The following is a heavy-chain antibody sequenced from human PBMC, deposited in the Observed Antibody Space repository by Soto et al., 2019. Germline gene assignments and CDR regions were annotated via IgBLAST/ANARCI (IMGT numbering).Heavy chain of an antibody. CDR1: GFTLSSYA. J-gene: IGHJ4*02. Sequence: EVQLLESGGGLVQPGGSLRLSCAASGFTLSSYAMTWVRQAPGKGLEWVSVISYSDNATYYADSVKGRLTISRDNSKNTLYLQLNSLRAEDTAVYYCAKGVSSSAWSASDSWGQGTLVTVSA. V-gene: IGHV3-23*01. CDR2: ISYSDNAT. CDR3: AKGVSSSAWSASDS. D-gene: IGHD6-19*01.